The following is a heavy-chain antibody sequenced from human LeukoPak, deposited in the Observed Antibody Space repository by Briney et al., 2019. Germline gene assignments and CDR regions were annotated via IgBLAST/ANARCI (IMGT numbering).Heavy chain of an antibody. CDR2: ISSSSSSI. Sequence: GGSLRLSCAASGFTFSSYEMNWVRQAPGKGLEWVSYISSSSSSIYYADSVKGRFTISRDNAQNSLHLQMNSLRAEDTAVYYCAKDRAFYDSSGYYCDYWGQGTLVTVSS. J-gene: IGHJ4*02. CDR1: GFTFSSYE. V-gene: IGHV3-48*01. D-gene: IGHD3-22*01. CDR3: AKDRAFYDSSGYYCDY.